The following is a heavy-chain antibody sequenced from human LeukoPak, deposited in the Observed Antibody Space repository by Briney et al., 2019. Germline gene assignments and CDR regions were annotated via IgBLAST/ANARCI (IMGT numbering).Heavy chain of an antibody. V-gene: IGHV1-69*06. CDR3: ARALKEYYYDSSGYYYFDY. CDR2: IIPIFGTA. CDR1: GGTFSSYA. J-gene: IGHJ4*02. D-gene: IGHD3-22*01. Sequence: ASVKVSCKASGGTFSSYAMSWVRQAPGQGLEWMGEIIPIFGTANYAQKFQGRVTITADKSTSTAYMELSSLRSEDTAVYYCARALKEYYYDSSGYYYFDYWGQGTLVTVSS.